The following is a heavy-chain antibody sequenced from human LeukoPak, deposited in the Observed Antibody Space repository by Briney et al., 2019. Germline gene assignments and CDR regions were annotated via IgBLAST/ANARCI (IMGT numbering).Heavy chain of an antibody. D-gene: IGHD3-3*01. J-gene: IGHJ5*02. CDR1: GGSFSGYY. CDR3: ARTLSHYDFWSGYYWFDP. CDR2: INHSGST. Sequence: SETLSLTCAVYGGSFSGYYWSWIRQPPGKGLEWIGEINHSGSTNYNPSIKSRVTISVDTSKNQFSLRLSSVTAADTAVYYCARTLSHYDFWSGYYWFDPCGQGTLVTVSS. V-gene: IGHV4-34*01.